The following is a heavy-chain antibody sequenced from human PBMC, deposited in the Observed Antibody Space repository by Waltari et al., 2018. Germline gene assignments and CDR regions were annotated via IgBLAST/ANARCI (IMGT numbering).Heavy chain of an antibody. Sequence: EVQLLESGGGLVQPGGSLRLSCSASGFTFCIYAMSCVRQAPGKGLEWVSSISGSGAAIYYADSVKGRFTISRDNSKNTLYLQMISLRAEDTAVYYCAEAGLYVRDYYYDYSMGVWGQGTTVTVSS. V-gene: IGHV3-23*01. J-gene: IGHJ6*02. CDR1: GFTFCIYA. CDR2: ISGSGAAI. CDR3: AEAGLYVRDYYYDYSMGV. D-gene: IGHD3-16*01.